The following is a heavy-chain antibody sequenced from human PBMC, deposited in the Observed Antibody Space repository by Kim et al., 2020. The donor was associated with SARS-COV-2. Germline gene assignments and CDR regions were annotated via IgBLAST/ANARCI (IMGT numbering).Heavy chain of an antibody. D-gene: IGHD5-18*01. CDR1: GYTFTGYY. Sequence: ASVKVSCKASGYTFTGYYMHWVRQAPGQGLEWMGWINPNSGGTNYAQKFQGRVTMTRDTSISTAYMELSRLRSDDTAVYYCARVEVDTAMVGEYNWFDPWGQGTLVTVSS. J-gene: IGHJ5*02. V-gene: IGHV1-2*02. CDR2: INPNSGGT. CDR3: ARVEVDTAMVGEYNWFDP.